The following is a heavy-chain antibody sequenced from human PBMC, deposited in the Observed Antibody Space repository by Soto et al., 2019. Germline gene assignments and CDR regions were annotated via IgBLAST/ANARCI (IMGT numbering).Heavy chain of an antibody. V-gene: IGHV4-38-2*01. CDR3: ARTDNVGYYTH. Sequence: PSETLSLTCALSVGSIIGIYHWAWIRQSPGRGLEWIASIYHTGTTYYTPSLESRVTISVDTSKNQFSLRLSSVTAADSAVYFYARTDNVGYYTHCGQGKLSSVS. J-gene: IGHJ4*02. D-gene: IGHD3-3*01. CDR1: VGSIIGIYH. CDR2: IYHTGTT.